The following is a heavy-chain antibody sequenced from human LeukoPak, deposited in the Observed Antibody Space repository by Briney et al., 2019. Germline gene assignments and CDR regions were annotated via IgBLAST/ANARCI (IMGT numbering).Heavy chain of an antibody. CDR2: IIPIFGTA. CDR3: ARAYYDFWSGYYSLDY. CDR1: GGTFSSYA. V-gene: IGHV1-69*05. J-gene: IGHJ4*02. D-gene: IGHD3-3*01. Sequence: SVKVSFKASGGTFSSYAISWVRQAPGQGLEWMGGIIPIFGTANYAQKFQGRVTITTDESTSTAYMELSSLRSEDTAVYYCARAYYDFWSGYYSLDYWGQGTLVTVSS.